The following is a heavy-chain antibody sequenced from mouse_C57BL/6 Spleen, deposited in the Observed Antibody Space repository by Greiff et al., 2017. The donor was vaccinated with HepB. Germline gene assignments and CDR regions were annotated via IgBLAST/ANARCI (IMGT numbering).Heavy chain of an antibody. Sequence: EVKLVESGGDLVKPGGSLKLSCAASGFTFSSYGMSWVRQTPDKRLEWVATISSGGSYTYYPDSVKGRFTISRDNAKNTLYLQMSSLKSEDTAMYYGTRHGREDSYDDEGYYAMDYWGQGTSVTVSS. CDR2: ISSGGSYT. CDR3: TRHGREDSYDDEGYYAMDY. CDR1: GFTFSSYG. D-gene: IGHD2-12*01. J-gene: IGHJ4*01. V-gene: IGHV5-6*01.